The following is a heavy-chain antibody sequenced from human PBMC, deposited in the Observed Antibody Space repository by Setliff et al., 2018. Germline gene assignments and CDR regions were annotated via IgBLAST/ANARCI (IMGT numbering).Heavy chain of an antibody. CDR2: INSGGSST. CDR1: GFTFSSSS. Sequence: RGSLRLSCAASGFTFSSSSMTWVRQAPGKGLEWVSAINSGGSSTYYADSVKGRFTISRDNSKNTLYLQMNSLRAEDTAIYSCAKFSSVPGSRFFDYWGQGALVTVSS. D-gene: IGHD2-2*01. CDR3: AKFSSVPGSRFFDY. V-gene: IGHV3-23*01. J-gene: IGHJ4*02.